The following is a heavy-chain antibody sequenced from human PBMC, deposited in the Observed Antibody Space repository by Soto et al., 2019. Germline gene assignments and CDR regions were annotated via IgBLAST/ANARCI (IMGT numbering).Heavy chain of an antibody. D-gene: IGHD4-17*01. V-gene: IGHV4-30-2*01. Sequence: LSLTCAVSGGPITSGGYSWSWIRQPPGKGLEWIGYIYHSGGTYYNPSLKSRVTLSIDRTKKQFSLKLKSVTAADTAVYFCARTMTTSGWFDAWGQGTLVTVSS. CDR1: GGPITSGGYS. CDR2: IYHSGGT. CDR3: ARTMTTSGWFDA. J-gene: IGHJ5*02.